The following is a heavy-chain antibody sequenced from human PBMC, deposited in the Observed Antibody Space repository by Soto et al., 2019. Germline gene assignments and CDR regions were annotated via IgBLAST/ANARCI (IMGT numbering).Heavy chain of an antibody. CDR1: GGSIDTGGFY. J-gene: IGHJ4*02. CDR3: ASGTFNDISFDS. D-gene: IGHD2-21*01. CDR2: IYYTGAA. Sequence: QVQLQESGPGLVKPSQTLTLTCSVSGGSIDTGGFYWSLARQLPGKGLQWIGYIYYTGAAYYNPALKCRVVISLDTSANQFSLSLTSLTAADTAVYYCASGTFNDISFDSWGQGRLVTVSS. V-gene: IGHV4-31*03.